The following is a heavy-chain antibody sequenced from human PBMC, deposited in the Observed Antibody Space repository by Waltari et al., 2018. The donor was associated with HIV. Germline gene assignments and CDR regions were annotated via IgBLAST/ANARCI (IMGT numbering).Heavy chain of an antibody. V-gene: IGHV4-59*01. Sequence: QVQLQESGPGMVKPSETLSLTCTASGGSISNYYWNWIRQSPGKGLEWIGHIYNSGSTNYNPSLKSRVSISVDTSKNQFFLNLKSVTAADTAVYYCAKDASGTYFNWFDPWGQGILVTVSS. CDR1: GGSISNYY. CDR2: IYNSGST. D-gene: IGHD3-22*01. J-gene: IGHJ5*02. CDR3: AKDASGTYFNWFDP.